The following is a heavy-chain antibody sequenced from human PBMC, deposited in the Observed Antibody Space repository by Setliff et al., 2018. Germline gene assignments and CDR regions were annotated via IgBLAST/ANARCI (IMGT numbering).Heavy chain of an antibody. CDR3: ARDPNGDYVGAFDP. D-gene: IGHD4-17*01. Sequence: GGSLRLSCAASGFTFSQYNLNWVRQAPGKGLEWVSSIHVSGGTTYYADSVKGRFTISRDNSRNSLYLQMNSLRVEDTASYYCARDPNGDYVGAFDPWGQGIQVTVSS. CDR1: GFTFSQYN. J-gene: IGHJ5*02. CDR2: IHVSGGTT. V-gene: IGHV3-23*01.